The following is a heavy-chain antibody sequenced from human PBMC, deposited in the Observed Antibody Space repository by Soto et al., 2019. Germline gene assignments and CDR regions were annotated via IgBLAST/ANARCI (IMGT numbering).Heavy chain of an antibody. Sequence: ASVKVSCKASGYTFTSYAMHWVRQAPGQRLEWMGWINAGNGNTKYSQKFQGRVTITRDTSESTAYMELSSLRSEDTAVYYCAREGGYCTNGVCYDAFDIWGQGTMVTVSS. J-gene: IGHJ3*02. CDR2: INAGNGNT. CDR1: GYTFTSYA. CDR3: AREGGYCTNGVCYDAFDI. D-gene: IGHD2-8*01. V-gene: IGHV1-3*01.